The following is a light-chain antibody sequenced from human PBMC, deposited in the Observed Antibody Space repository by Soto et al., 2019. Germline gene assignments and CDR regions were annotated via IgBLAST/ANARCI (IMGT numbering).Light chain of an antibody. CDR3: MQSLETPFT. CDR1: QSLLHRNGYKY. J-gene: IGKJ3*01. V-gene: IGKV2-28*01. Sequence: VMTQSPLSLSVIPGEPASISCRSSQSLLHRNGYKYLDWYVQKPGQSPQVLIFLGSDGASGVPDRISASGSGTDFTLTISRVEAEDVGVYYCMQSLETPFTFGPGTKVDI. CDR2: LGS.